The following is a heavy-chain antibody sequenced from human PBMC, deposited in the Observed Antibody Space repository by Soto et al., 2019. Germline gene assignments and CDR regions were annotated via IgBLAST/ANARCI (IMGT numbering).Heavy chain of an antibody. CDR2: IYYSGST. V-gene: IGHV4-39*01. CDR1: GGSISSSSYY. J-gene: IGHJ6*02. Sequence: LSLTCTVSGGSISSSSYYWGWIRQPPGKGLEWIGSIYYSGSTYYNPSLKSRVTISVDTSKNQFSLKLSSVTAAGTAVYYCARVKPSNGMDVWGQGTTVTVSS. CDR3: ARVKPSNGMDV.